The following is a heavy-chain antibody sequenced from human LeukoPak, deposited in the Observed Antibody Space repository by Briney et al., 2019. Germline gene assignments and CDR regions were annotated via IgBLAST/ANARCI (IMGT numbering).Heavy chain of an antibody. J-gene: IGHJ4*02. CDR1: GFTFSSYA. V-gene: IGHV3-23*01. CDR3: AKEHVLRYFDWLLYMDY. D-gene: IGHD3-9*01. CDR2: ISGSGGST. Sequence: GGSLRLSCAASGFTFSSYAMSWVRQAPGKGLEWVSAISGSGGSTYYADSVKGRFTISRDNSKNTLYQQMNSLRAEDTAVYYCAKEHVLRYFDWLLYMDYWGQGTLVTVSS.